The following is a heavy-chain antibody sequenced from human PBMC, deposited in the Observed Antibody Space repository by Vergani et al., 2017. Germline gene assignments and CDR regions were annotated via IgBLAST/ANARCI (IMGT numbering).Heavy chain of an antibody. D-gene: IGHD3-10*01. CDR2: ISSSGSP. CDR1: GFSFSSFGFH. V-gene: IGHV4-59*04. J-gene: IGHJ3*01. Sequence: QVQLVESGGGVVQPGRSLRLSCAASGFSFSSFGFHWVRQPPGKGLEWIGSISSSGSPYYNPTLKSRLAFSVDTSKNLFSLRLKSVTATDTGMYYCARPVGPSAIADGYHVWGQGTMVTVS. CDR3: ARPVGPSAIADGYHV.